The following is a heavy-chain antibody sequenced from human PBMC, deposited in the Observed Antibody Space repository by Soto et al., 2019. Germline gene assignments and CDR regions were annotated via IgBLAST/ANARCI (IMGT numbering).Heavy chain of an antibody. CDR2: IDPSDSRT. D-gene: IGHD3-3*01. CDR3: ARHASNGDFYV. Sequence: LKISCEASGYMFPIYHISWVRQMPGKGLEWVGKIDPSDSRTMYRPSSRARIAISVDKSINTAYLEWGRLKASDTAMYYCARHASNGDFYVWGQGTQVNVS. V-gene: IGHV5-10-1*01. CDR1: GYMFPIYH. J-gene: IGHJ4*02.